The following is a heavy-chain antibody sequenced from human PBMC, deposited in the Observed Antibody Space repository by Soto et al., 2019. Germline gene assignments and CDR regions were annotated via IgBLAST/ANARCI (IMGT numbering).Heavy chain of an antibody. V-gene: IGHV3-21*01. D-gene: IGHD6-13*01. CDR2: ISSNSAYI. J-gene: IGHJ5*02. CDR3: TRDASRDSSARGWFDP. CDR1: GFTFRSFT. Sequence: GGSLRLSCAASGFTFRSFTMNWVRQAPGKGLEWVSTISSNSAYIYYTDALRGRFTISRDNAKNSLHLQMNSLRAEDTAVCYCTRDASRDSSARGWFDPWGPGTLVTVSS.